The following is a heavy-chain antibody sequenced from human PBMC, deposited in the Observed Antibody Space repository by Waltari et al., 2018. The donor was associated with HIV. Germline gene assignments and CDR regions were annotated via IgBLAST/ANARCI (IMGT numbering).Heavy chain of an antibody. CDR1: GGSFSGYF. J-gene: IGHJ5*02. CDR3: ARVWAAPYYFGTDP. V-gene: IGHV4-34*01. Sequence: QVQLQQWGAGLLKPSETLSLTCDIYGGSFSGYFWTWVRQSPGKGLEWIGEINHSGTTNYNPSLMSRVSLSADTSKKQFSRNLTSVTAADTAVYYCARVWAAPYYFGTDPWGQGTQVTVSS. CDR2: INHSGTT. D-gene: IGHD3-10*01.